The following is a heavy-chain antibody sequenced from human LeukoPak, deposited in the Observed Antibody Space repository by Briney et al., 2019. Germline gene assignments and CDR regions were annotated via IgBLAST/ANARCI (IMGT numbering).Heavy chain of an antibody. V-gene: IGHV4-59*01. CDR3: ARGGSGSDPIQDY. CDR1: GSSTSSYT. D-gene: IGHD3-10*01. Sequence: SETLSLTCTVTGSSTSSYTWSLIRQPPGNRLEWTGYIYYSGTTNYNPSLKSRVTISVDTSKNQFSLKLSSVTAADTAVYYCARGGSGSDPIQDYWGQGTLVPVSS. CDR2: IYYSGTT. J-gene: IGHJ4*02.